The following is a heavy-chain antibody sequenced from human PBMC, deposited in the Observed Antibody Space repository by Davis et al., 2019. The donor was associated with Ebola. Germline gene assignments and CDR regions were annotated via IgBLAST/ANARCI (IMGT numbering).Heavy chain of an antibody. CDR3: ARDRVGWLGHGEAPYYYYGMDV. D-gene: IGHD3-10*01. CDR1: GFTFSSYS. J-gene: IGHJ6*02. CDR2: ISSSSSYI. V-gene: IGHV3-21*01. Sequence: GESLKISCAASGFTFSSYSMNWVRQAPGKGLEWVSSISSSSSYIYYADSVKGRFTISRDNAKNSLYLQMNSLRAEDTAVYYCARDRVGWLGHGEAPYYYYGMDVWGQGTTVTVSS.